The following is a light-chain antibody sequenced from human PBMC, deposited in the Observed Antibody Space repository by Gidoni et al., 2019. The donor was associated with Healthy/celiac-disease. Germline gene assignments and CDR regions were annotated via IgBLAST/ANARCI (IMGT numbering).Light chain of an antibody. V-gene: IGKV3-20*01. Sequence: EIVLTQSPGTLSLSPGERATLSCRASQSVSSSNLAWYQQKPGQAPRLLIYGASSRATGIPDRFSGSGSGTDFTLTISRLEPEDFAVYYCQQYGSSVYTFGQXTKLEIK. J-gene: IGKJ2*01. CDR3: QQYGSSVYT. CDR1: QSVSSSN. CDR2: GAS.